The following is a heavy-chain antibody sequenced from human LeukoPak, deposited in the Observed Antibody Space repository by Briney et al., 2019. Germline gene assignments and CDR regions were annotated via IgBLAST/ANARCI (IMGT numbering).Heavy chain of an antibody. V-gene: IGHV4-38-2*02. CDR3: ARDNSSGWYRNYYGMDV. Sequence: SETLSLTCTVSGYSISSGYYWGWIRQPPGKGLEWIGNIYHSGSTYYNPSLKSRVTISVDTSKNQFSLKLSSVTAADTAVYYCARDNSSGWYRNYYGMDVWGQGTTVTVSS. D-gene: IGHD6-19*01. CDR1: GYSISSGYY. J-gene: IGHJ6*02. CDR2: IYHSGST.